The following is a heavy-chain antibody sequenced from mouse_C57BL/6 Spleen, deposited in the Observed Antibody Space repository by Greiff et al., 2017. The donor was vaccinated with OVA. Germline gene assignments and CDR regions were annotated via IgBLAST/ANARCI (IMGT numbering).Heavy chain of an antibody. J-gene: IGHJ4*01. CDR2: IYPGGGYT. V-gene: IGHV1-63*01. CDR3: ARCDKGYAMDY. Sequence: VQRVESGAELVRPGTSVKMSCKASGYTFTNYWIGWAKQRPGHGLEWIGDIYPGGGYTNYNEKFKGKATLTADKSSSTAYMQFSSLTSEDSAIYYCARCDKGYAMDYWGQGTSVTVSS. CDR1: GYTFTNYW.